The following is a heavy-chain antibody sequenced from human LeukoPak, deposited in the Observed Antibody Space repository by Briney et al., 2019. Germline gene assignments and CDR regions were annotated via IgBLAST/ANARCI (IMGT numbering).Heavy chain of an antibody. CDR1: GYTFTSYY. D-gene: IGHD1-26*01. CDR3: ARRSGIQLDY. CDR2: INPSGGST. V-gene: IGHV1-46*01. J-gene: IGHJ4*02. Sequence: ASVTVSCKASGYTFTSYYIYWVRHAPGQGLEWVGLINPSGGSTNYGQKFQGRLTMTRDTSTSTVYMELSSLRSEDTAVYYCARRSGIQLDYWGQGTLVTVSS.